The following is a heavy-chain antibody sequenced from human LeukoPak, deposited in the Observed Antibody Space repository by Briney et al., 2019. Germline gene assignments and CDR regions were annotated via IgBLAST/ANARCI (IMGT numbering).Heavy chain of an antibody. CDR3: ARVAKERVGGVYYFDY. D-gene: IGHD1-1*01. Sequence: PGRSLRLSCAASGFTFSDYDMHWVRQATGKGLEWVSAIGTAGDTYYTGSVKGRFTISRSHANSSLYLQMNSLRAGDTAVCYCARVAKERVGGVYYFDYWGQGTLVTVSS. V-gene: IGHV3-13*01. J-gene: IGHJ4*02. CDR1: GFTFSDYD. CDR2: IGTAGDT.